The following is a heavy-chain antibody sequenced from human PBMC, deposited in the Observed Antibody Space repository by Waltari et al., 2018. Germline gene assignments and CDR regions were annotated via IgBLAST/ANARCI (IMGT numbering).Heavy chain of an antibody. CDR2: IYYSGST. CDR3: ASLRISGTRYVYYYYMDV. D-gene: IGHD2-2*01. V-gene: IGHV4-39*07. J-gene: IGHJ6*03. CDR1: GGSISSSSYY. Sequence: QLQLQESGPGLVKPSETLSLTCTVSGGSISSSSYYWGWIRQPPGKGLEWIGSIYYSGSTYYNPSLKSRVTISVDTSKNQFSLKLSSVTAADTAVYYCASLRISGTRYVYYYYMDVWGKGTTVTISS.